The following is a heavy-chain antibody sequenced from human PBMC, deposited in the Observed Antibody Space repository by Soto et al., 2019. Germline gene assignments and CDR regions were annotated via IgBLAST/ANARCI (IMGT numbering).Heavy chain of an antibody. D-gene: IGHD6-19*01. V-gene: IGHV4-4*02. J-gene: IGHJ4*02. CDR3: ARHIGVTGTRGFDY. CDR1: GGSISETYW. CDR2: ISYRGTT. Sequence: QVQLQESGPGLVEPSETLSLTCAVSGGSISETYWWSWVRQPPGKGLEWIGEISYRGTTHYNPSLISLVTISMDTSRNQISLTLISVTAADSASYYCARHIGVTGTRGFDYWGQGTLVTVSS.